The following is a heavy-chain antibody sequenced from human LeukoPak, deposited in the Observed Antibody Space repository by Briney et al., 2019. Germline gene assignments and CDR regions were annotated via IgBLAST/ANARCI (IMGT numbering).Heavy chain of an antibody. V-gene: IGHV3-66*01. CDR1: GFTVTTIQ. CDR3: ARDESGDNDAFDI. J-gene: IGHJ3*02. CDR2: LHSDGST. Sequence: GAPVRLSCKASGFTVTTIQVSWVRQTPGKGLEWVWVLHSDGSTYYLDSVKGRFTISRDNAKNSLYLQMNSLRVEDTAVYYCARDESGDNDAFDIWGQGTMVTVSS. D-gene: IGHD2-21*01.